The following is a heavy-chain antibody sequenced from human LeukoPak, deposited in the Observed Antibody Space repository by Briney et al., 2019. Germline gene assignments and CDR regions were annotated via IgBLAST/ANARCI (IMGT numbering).Heavy chain of an antibody. Sequence: PSETLSLTCTVSGYSISSGYYWGWIRQPPGKGLEWIGSIYHSGSTYYNPSLKSRVTISVDTSKNQFSLKLSSVTAADTAVYYCARMEGKFSEWLVLPSYYFDYWGQGTLVTVSS. CDR1: GYSISSGYY. D-gene: IGHD3-3*01. CDR2: IYHSGST. CDR3: ARMEGKFSEWLVLPSYYFDY. V-gene: IGHV4-38-2*02. J-gene: IGHJ4*02.